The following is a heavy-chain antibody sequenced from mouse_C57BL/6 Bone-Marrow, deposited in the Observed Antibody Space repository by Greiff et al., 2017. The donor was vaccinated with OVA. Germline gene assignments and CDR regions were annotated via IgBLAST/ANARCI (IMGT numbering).Heavy chain of an antibody. CDR2: IHPNSGST. CDR1: GYTFTSYW. V-gene: IGHV1-64*01. D-gene: IGHD1-1*01. J-gene: IGHJ2*01. CDR3: ASERITTEVALDY. Sequence: QVQLKQPGAELVKPGASVKLSCTASGYTFTSYWMHWVKQRPGQGLEWIGMIHPNSGSTKYNEKFKSKATLIVDKSSSTAYLQLSSLTSEYSAVYYCASERITTEVALDYWGQGTTLTVSS.